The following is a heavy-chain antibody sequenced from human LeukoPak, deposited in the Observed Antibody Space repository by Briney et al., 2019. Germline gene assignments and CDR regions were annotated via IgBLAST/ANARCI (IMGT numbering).Heavy chain of an antibody. CDR3: ARGSRFNDY. J-gene: IGHJ4*02. CDR2: INHSGST. Sequence: SETLSLTCAVYGGSFSGYYWSWIRQPPGKGLEWIGEINHSGSTNYNPSLKSRVTISVDTSKNQFSLKLSSVTAADTAVYYCARGSRFNDYWGQGTLVTVSS. V-gene: IGHV4-34*01. CDR1: GGSFSGYY.